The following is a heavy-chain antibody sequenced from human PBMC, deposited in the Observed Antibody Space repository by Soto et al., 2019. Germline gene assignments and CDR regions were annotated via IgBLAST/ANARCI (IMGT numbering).Heavy chain of an antibody. V-gene: IGHV4-31*03. J-gene: IGHJ6*02. D-gene: IGHD3-22*01. CDR1: GGSISSGGYY. Sequence: PSETLSLPCTVSGGSISSGGYYWSWIRQHPGKGLEWIGYIYYSGSTYYNPSLKRRVTISVDTSKNKFSLKLSSVTAADTAVYYFARERNYVSSGYSDYYGMDVWGQGTTVTVSS. CDR3: ARERNYVSSGYSDYYGMDV. CDR2: IYYSGST.